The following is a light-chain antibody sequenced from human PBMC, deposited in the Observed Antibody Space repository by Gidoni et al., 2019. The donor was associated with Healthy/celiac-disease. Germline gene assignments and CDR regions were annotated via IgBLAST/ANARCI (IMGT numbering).Light chain of an antibody. CDR3: QQSYSTPSWT. V-gene: IGKV1-39*01. CDR2: AAS. CDR1: QSISSY. J-gene: IGKJ1*01. Sequence: DIHMPQSPSSLSASVGDRVTITCRASQSISSYLNWYQQKPGKAPKLLLYAASSLQSGVPSRFSGSGSGTDCTLTISSLQPEDFATYYCQQSYSTPSWTFGQGTKVEIK.